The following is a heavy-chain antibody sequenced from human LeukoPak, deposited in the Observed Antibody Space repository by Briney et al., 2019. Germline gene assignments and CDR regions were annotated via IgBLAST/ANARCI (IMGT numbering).Heavy chain of an antibody. CDR2: IKSDGGT. J-gene: IGHJ1*01. D-gene: IGHD3-22*01. CDR1: GFTFSTYW. CDR3: ARAPSEIGGYYPEYFRH. V-gene: IGHV3-74*01. Sequence: GGSLRLSCAASGFTFSTYWVHWVRQAPGKGLVWVSRIKSDGGTNYADSVKGRFTISRDNAKKTVSLQMNSLRPEDTGVYYCARAPSEIGGYYPEYFRHWGQGTLVTVSS.